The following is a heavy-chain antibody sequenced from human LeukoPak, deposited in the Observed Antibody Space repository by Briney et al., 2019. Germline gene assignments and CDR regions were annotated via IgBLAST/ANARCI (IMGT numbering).Heavy chain of an antibody. J-gene: IGHJ5*02. CDR1: GFTFSNYA. V-gene: IGHV3-30*04. CDR2: ISYDGSNK. CDR3: AKRPRGSVAANYAWFDP. D-gene: IGHD6-19*01. Sequence: GGSLRLSCAASGFTFSNYAMYWVRQAPGKGLEWVAVISYDGSNKYYADSVKGRFTISRDNSKNTLYLQMNSLRAEDTAVYYCAKRPRGSVAANYAWFDPWGQGTLVTVSS.